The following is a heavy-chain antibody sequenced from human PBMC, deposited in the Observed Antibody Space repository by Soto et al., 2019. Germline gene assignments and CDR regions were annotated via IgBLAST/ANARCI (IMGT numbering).Heavy chain of an antibody. V-gene: IGHV4-39*01. Sequence: QLQLQESGPGLVKPSETLSLTCTVSGGSISSSSYYWGWIHQPPGKGLEWIGSIYYSGSTYYNPSLKSRVTISVDTSKNQFSLKLSSVTAADTAVYYCARRFSGRAFDIWGQGTMVTVSS. J-gene: IGHJ3*02. CDR3: ARRFSGRAFDI. D-gene: IGHD2-15*01. CDR2: IYYSGST. CDR1: GGSISSSSYY.